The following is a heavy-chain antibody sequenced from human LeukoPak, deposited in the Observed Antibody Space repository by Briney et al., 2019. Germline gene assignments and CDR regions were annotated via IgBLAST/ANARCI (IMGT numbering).Heavy chain of an antibody. V-gene: IGHV3-23*01. D-gene: IGHD3-10*01. J-gene: IGHJ5*02. Sequence: GSLRLSCAASGFTFSSYAMSWVRQAPGKGLEWVSAISGSGGSTYYADSVKGRFTISRDNSKNTLYLQMNSLRAEDTAVYYCAKLMVRGVISDNWFDPWGQGTLVTVSS. CDR2: ISGSGGST. CDR1: GFTFSSYA. CDR3: AKLMVRGVISDNWFDP.